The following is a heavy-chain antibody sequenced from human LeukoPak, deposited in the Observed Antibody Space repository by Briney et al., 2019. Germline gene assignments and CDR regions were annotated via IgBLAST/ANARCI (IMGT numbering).Heavy chain of an antibody. J-gene: IGHJ4*02. CDR3: ARDSRSGWSRRGFDY. CDR1: GFTVSSNY. D-gene: IGHD6-19*01. Sequence: GGSLRLSCAASGFTVSSNYMSWVRQAPGKGLEWVSVIYSGGSTYYADSVKGRFTISRDNSKNTLYLQMNSLRAEDTAVYYCARDSRSGWSRRGFDYWGQGTLVTVSS. V-gene: IGHV3-66*01. CDR2: IYSGGST.